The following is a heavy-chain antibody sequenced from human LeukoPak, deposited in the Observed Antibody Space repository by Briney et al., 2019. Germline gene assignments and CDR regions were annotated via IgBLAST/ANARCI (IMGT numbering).Heavy chain of an antibody. V-gene: IGHV3-23*01. CDR1: GFTFSSYA. Sequence: PGGSLRLSCAASGFTFSSYAMSWVRQAPGKGLEWVSAISGSGGSTYYADSVKGRFTISRDNSKNTLYLQMNSLRAEDTAVYYCAKDSLPTARLRCPPDYWGQGTLVTVSS. J-gene: IGHJ4*02. D-gene: IGHD4-17*01. CDR2: ISGSGGST. CDR3: AKDSLPTARLRCPPDY.